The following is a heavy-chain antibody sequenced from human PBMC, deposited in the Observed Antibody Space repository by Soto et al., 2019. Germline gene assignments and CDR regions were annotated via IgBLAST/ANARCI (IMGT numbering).Heavy chain of an antibody. V-gene: IGHV1-46*01. CDR1: GYTFTSFY. CDR3: ARSGYSNSPYFDY. CDR2: INPVGAST. J-gene: IGHJ4*02. D-gene: IGHD4-4*01. Sequence: QVQLVQSRAEVKKPGASVRVSCKASGYTFTSFYMHWVRQAPGKGLEWMGIINPVGASTSFAQNFQGRVTMTRDTSTSTVYMEMSSLSSDDTAMYYCARSGYSNSPYFDYWGQGTLVTVSS.